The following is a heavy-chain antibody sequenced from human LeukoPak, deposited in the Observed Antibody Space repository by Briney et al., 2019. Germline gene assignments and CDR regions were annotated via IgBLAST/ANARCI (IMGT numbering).Heavy chain of an antibody. CDR1: GGTFSSYA. Sequence: ASVKVSCKASGGTFSSYAISWVRQAPGQGLEWMGGIIPIFGTANYAQKFQGRVTIAADESTSTAYMELSSLRSEDTAVYYCVYIAAAGPKSSYYYYGMDVWGQGTTVTVSS. V-gene: IGHV1-69*13. CDR3: VYIAAAGPKSSYYYYGMDV. D-gene: IGHD6-13*01. CDR2: IIPIFGTA. J-gene: IGHJ6*02.